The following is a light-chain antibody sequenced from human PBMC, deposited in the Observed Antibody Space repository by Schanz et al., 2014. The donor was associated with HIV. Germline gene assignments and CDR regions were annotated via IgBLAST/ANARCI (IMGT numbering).Light chain of an antibody. V-gene: IGKV3-11*01. J-gene: IGKJ4*01. CDR1: QSVSSY. Sequence: EIVLTQSPVTLSLSPGERATLSCRASQSVSSYLAWYQQKPGQAPRLLIYDASNRATGIPARFSGSGSGTDFTLTISSLEPXXXXXYYCQQRSNWPLTFGGGTKVEIK. CDR3: QQRSNWPLT. CDR2: DAS.